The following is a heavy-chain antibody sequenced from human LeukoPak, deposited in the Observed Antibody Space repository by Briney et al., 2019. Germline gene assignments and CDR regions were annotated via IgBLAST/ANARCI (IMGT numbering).Heavy chain of an antibody. Sequence: GGSLRLSCAASGFTFSSYWMSWVRQAPGKGLEWVANIKQDGSEKYYVDSVKGRFTISRDNAKNSLYLQMNSLRAEDTAVYYCARDQSIAVAGTIPASYYFDYWGQGALVTVSS. CDR2: IKQDGSEK. V-gene: IGHV3-7*01. D-gene: IGHD6-19*01. CDR3: ARDQSIAVAGTIPASYYFDY. J-gene: IGHJ4*02. CDR1: GFTFSSYW.